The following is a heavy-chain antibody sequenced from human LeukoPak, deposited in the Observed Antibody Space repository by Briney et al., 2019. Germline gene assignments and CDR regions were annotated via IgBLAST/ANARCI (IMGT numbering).Heavy chain of an antibody. CDR1: GFTFIAYW. D-gene: IGHD3-10*01. CDR2: IVHGAETT. CDR3: ARDYFGSGSYYNAYYGMDV. J-gene: IGHJ6*02. V-gene: IGHV3-23*01. Sequence: PGGSLRLSCEGSGFTFIAYWMSWVRQAPGRGLEWVSTIVHGAETTYYADSVRGRFTISRDNFKDTLYLQMNSLRAEDTAVYYCARDYFGSGSYYNAYYGMDVWGQGTTVTVSS.